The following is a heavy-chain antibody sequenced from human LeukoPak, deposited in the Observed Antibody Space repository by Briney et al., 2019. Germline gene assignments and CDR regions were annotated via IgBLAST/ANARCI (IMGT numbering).Heavy chain of an antibody. CDR3: AREWGYYH. Sequence: GGSLRLSCAASGFSFNTYAMNWVRQAPGKGLEWISYSSSGGSTIYYADSVRGRFTISRDNARKSLYLQMNSLRAEDTAVYYCAREWGYYHWGQGTLVTVSS. CDR2: SSSGGSTI. V-gene: IGHV3-48*01. CDR1: GFSFNTYA. D-gene: IGHD2/OR15-2a*01. J-gene: IGHJ4*02.